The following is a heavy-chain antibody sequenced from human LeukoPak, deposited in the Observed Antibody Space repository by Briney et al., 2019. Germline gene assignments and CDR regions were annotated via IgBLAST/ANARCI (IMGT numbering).Heavy chain of an antibody. Sequence: GGSLRLSCAASGFTVSSNYMSWVRQAPGKGLEWGSVIYSGGSTYYADSVKGRFTISRDNSKNTLYLQMNSLSAEDTAVYYCARDPQLDYYNYYGMDVWGQGTTVTVS. J-gene: IGHJ6*02. CDR2: IYSGGST. CDR1: GFTVSSNY. CDR3: ARDPQLDYYNYYGMDV. V-gene: IGHV3-66*01.